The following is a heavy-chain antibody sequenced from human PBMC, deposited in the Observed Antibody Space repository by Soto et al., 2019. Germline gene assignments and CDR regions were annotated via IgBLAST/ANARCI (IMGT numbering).Heavy chain of an antibody. CDR1: GGSITSSSHF. CDR2: IYFTGNT. V-gene: IGHV4-39*01. J-gene: IGHJ5*02. CDR3: AGQTFTIAAASYGRSNWFDP. Sequence: PSETLSLTCSASGGSITSSSHFWCWVRQPPGKGLEWIGTIYFTGNTYYTPSLKSRLTMSIDTSKNEFSLRLNSVTAADTAVYYCAGQTFTIAAASYGRSNWFDPWGPGTLVTVS. D-gene: IGHD6-25*01.